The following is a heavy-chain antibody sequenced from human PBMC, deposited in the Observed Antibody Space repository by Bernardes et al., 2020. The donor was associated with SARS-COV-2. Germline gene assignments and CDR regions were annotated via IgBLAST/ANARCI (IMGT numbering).Heavy chain of an antibody. CDR2: ISYDGSNK. Sequence: GGSLRLSCAASEFIFSSCSMTWVRQAPGKGLEWVAVISYDGSNKYYADSVKGRFTISRDNSKNTLYLQMNSLRAEDTAVYYCARAGGVAVAGIFDYWGQGTLVTVSS. CDR1: EFIFSSCS. J-gene: IGHJ4*02. D-gene: IGHD6-19*01. CDR3: ARAGGVAVAGIFDY. V-gene: IGHV3-30*03.